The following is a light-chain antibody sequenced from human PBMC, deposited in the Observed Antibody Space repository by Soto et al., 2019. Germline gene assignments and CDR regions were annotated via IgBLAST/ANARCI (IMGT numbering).Light chain of an antibody. J-gene: IGKJ5*01. CDR2: AAS. CDR1: QSISSW. Sequence: QMTQSPSTLCASVGDRVTCTCRASQSISSWLAWYQQKPGKAPKLLIYAASSLQSGVPSRFSGSGSGTDFTLTISSLQPEDFATYYCQQSYSTPTFGQGTRLEI. V-gene: IGKV1-39*01. CDR3: QQSYSTPT.